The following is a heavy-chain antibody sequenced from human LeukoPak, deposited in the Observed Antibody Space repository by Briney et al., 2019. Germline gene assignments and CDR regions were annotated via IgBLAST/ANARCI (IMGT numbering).Heavy chain of an antibody. D-gene: IGHD5-12*01. Sequence: ASVKVSCKASGYTFTGYYMHCVRQAPGQGLEWMGWINPNSGGTNYAQKFQGRVTMTRDTSISTAYMELSRLRSDDTAVYYCARVGSSGIDAFDIWGQGTMVTVSS. CDR2: INPNSGGT. V-gene: IGHV1-2*02. J-gene: IGHJ3*02. CDR3: ARVGSSGIDAFDI. CDR1: GYTFTGYY.